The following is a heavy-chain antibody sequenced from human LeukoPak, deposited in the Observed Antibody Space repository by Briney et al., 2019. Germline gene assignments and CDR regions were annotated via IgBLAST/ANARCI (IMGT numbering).Heavy chain of an antibody. CDR1: GGSFSGYY. J-gene: IGHJ4*02. D-gene: IGHD6-13*01. CDR3: ARDQQLVVDY. V-gene: IGHV4-34*01. CDR2: INHSGST. Sequence: SETLSLTCAVYGGSFSGYYWSWIRQPPGKGLEWIGEINHSGSTNYNPSLKSRVTISVDASKNQFFLRLSSVTAADTAVYYGARDQQLVVDYWGQGTRVTVSS.